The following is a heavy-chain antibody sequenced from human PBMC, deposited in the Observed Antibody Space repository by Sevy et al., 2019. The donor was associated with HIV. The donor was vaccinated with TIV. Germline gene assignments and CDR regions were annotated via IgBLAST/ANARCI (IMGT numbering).Heavy chain of an antibody. CDR1: GYTFSNYW. CDR3: ARFGSRRLSYYGMDV. CDR2: IYPGDSDT. J-gene: IGHJ6*02. D-gene: IGHD3-10*01. Sequence: GESLKISCKGAGYTFSNYWIAWVRQMPGKGLEWMGIIYPGDSDTRYSPSFQGQVTISADKSISTAYLQWNSLRASDTAMYYCARFGSRRLSYYGMDVWGQGTTVTVSS. V-gene: IGHV5-51*01.